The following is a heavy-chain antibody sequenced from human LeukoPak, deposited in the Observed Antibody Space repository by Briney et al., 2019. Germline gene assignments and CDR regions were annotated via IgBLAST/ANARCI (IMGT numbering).Heavy chain of an antibody. Sequence: SVTVSCKASGGTFSSYAISWVRQAPGQGLEWMGGIIPIFGTANYAQKFQGRVTITADKSTSTAYMELSSLRSEDTAVYYCATGYCSGGSCYAYFQHWGQGTLVTVSS. J-gene: IGHJ1*01. V-gene: IGHV1-69*06. CDR3: ATGYCSGGSCYAYFQH. CDR2: IIPIFGTA. CDR1: GGTFSSYA. D-gene: IGHD2-15*01.